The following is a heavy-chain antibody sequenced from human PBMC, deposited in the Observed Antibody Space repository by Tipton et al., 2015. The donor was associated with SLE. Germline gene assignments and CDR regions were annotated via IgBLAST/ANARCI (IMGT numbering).Heavy chain of an antibody. Sequence: QLVQSGAEVKKPGASVKVSCKATGHTFSNYDINWVRQAPGRGLEWMGWMNPSGNTAYAQKFQDRLTMTRDTSISTAYMELSSLTSADTAVYFCARETTRTRDGLDVWGQGTTIIVSS. CDR2: MNPSGNT. D-gene: IGHD1-1*01. CDR3: ARETTRTRDGLDV. CDR1: GHTFSNYD. J-gene: IGHJ6*02. V-gene: IGHV1-8*02.